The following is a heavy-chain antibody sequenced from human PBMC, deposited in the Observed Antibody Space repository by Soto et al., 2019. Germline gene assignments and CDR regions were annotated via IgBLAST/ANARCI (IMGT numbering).Heavy chain of an antibody. CDR1: GFTFSSYS. CDR2: ISSSSSYI. D-gene: IGHD3-22*01. CDR3: ARDQGITYYYDSSGCTWDDAFDI. V-gene: IGHV3-21*01. Sequence: GGSLRLSCAASGFTFSSYSMNWVRQAPGKGLEWVSSISSSSSYIYYADSVKGRFTISRDNAKNSLYLQMNSLRAEDTAVYYCARDQGITYYYDSSGCTWDDAFDIWGQGTMVTVSS. J-gene: IGHJ3*02.